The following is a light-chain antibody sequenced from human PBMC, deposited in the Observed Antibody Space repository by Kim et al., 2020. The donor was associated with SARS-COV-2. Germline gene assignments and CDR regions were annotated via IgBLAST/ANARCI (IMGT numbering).Light chain of an antibody. Sequence: GQSVTISCTGTSRDVGGYNYVSWYQQHPGKAPKLMIYDVSKRPSGVPDRFSGSKSGNTASLTISGLQAEDEADYYCCSYAGSSLGVFGGGTQLTVL. CDR2: DVS. CDR3: CSYAGSSLGV. J-gene: IGLJ2*01. V-gene: IGLV2-11*01. CDR1: SRDVGGYNY.